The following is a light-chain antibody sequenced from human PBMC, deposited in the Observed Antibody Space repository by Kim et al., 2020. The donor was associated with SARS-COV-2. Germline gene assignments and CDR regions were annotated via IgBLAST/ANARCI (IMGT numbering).Light chain of an antibody. V-gene: IGKV1-16*02. CDR3: QQYYTYPIT. CDR1: QVIHNY. Sequence: DIQMTQSPSSLSASVGDRVTITCRASQVIHNYLAWFQQKPGKAPKSLIYDASSLQSGVPSKFSGSASGTDFTLTISSLQPDDFATYYCQQYYTYPITFGQGTRLEIK. J-gene: IGKJ5*01. CDR2: DAS.